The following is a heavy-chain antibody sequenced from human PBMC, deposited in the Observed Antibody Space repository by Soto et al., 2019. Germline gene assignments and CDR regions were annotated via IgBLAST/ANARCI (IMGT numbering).Heavy chain of an antibody. CDR3: GRGRDGFSGYELEY. J-gene: IGHJ4*02. V-gene: IGHV1-3*01. CDR1: GYTFTSYA. Sequence: QVHLVQSGAEVKKPGASVKVSCKASGYTFTSYAIHWVRQAPGQRLEWMAWINAGNGNTIHSQKFQGRVTIARDTSASTAYMERSSLRSEDTAVYYCGRGRDGFSGYELEYWGQGTLVTVSA. CDR2: INAGNGNT. D-gene: IGHD5-12*01.